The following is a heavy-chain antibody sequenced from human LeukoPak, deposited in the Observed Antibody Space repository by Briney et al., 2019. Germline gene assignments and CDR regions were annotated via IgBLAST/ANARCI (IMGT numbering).Heavy chain of an antibody. CDR2: INPNSGGT. CDR1: GGTFSSYA. Sequence: ASVKVSCKASGGTFSSYAISWVRQAPGQGLEWMGWINPNSGGTNYAQKFQGRVTMTRDTSISTAYMELSRLRSDDTAVYYCARDSQIYYDSSGYYSGWYFDLWGRGTLVTVSS. CDR3: ARDSQIYYDSSGYYSGWYFDL. V-gene: IGHV1-2*02. J-gene: IGHJ2*01. D-gene: IGHD3-22*01.